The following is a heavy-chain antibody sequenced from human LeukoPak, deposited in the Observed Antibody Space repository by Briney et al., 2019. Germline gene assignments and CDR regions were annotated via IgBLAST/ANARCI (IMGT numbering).Heavy chain of an antibody. J-gene: IGHJ6*02. CDR2: SNHSGST. CDR1: GGSFSGYY. CDR3: ATTRRGYSYAKDYYYYYGMDV. D-gene: IGHD5-18*01. V-gene: IGHV4-34*01. Sequence: PSETLSLTCAVYGGSFSGYYWSWIRQPPGKGLEWIGESNHSGSTNYNPSLKSRVTISVDTSKTPFSLTLSSVTAADTAVYYCATTRRGYSYAKDYYYYYGMDVWGQGTTVTVSS.